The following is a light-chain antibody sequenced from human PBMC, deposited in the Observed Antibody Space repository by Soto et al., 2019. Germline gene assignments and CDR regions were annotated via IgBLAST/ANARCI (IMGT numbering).Light chain of an antibody. J-gene: IGLJ2*01. CDR3: CSYVGSDTYVI. CDR2: EGS. V-gene: IGLV2-23*01. CDR1: SSDIGGYIL. Sequence: QSALTQPASVSGSPGQSITISCTGTSSDIGGYILVSWYQQEPGKAPKLMIYEGSKRPSGVSNRFSGSKSGNTASLTISGHQAEDEAHYYCCSYVGSDTYVIFGGGTKLTVL.